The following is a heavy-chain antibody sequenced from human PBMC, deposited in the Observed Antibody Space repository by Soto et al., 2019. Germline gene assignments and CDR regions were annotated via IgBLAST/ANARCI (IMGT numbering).Heavy chain of an antibody. Sequence: DGSLRRSCAASAFTFSTYAMNCFRQAPGKGQEWVSIISCRGFRTYYGDYAECRVTISRDESKSRLYVQMKSLRVEDTAVYYCAKDLRGCCGGGKCYASPAAWGQGTLVTVCS. D-gene: IGHD2-21*01. CDR2: ISCRGFRT. CDR1: AFTFSTYA. J-gene: IGHJ1*01. V-gene: IGHV3-23*01. CDR3: AKDLRGCCGGGKCYASPAA.